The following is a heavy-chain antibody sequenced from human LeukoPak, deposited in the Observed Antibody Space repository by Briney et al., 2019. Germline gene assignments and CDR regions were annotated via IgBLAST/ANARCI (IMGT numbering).Heavy chain of an antibody. D-gene: IGHD3-16*02. CDR1: GFTFSSYS. J-gene: IGHJ6*03. CDR3: ARDSGDYVWGSYRWNYYYYMDV. CDR2: ISSSSSYI. V-gene: IGHV3-21*01. Sequence: GGSLRLSCAASGFTFSSYSMNWFRQAPGKGLEWVSSISSSSSYIYYADSVKGRFTISRDNAKNSLYLQMNNLRAEDTAVYYCARDSGDYVWGSYRWNYYYYMDVWGKGTTVTVSS.